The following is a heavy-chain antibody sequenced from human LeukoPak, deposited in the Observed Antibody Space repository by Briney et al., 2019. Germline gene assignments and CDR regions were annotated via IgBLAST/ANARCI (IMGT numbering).Heavy chain of an antibody. CDR3: AKWTSVDSSGYLDY. V-gene: IGHV3-23*01. CDR2: ISGSGDST. Sequence: GGSLRLSCAASGFTFSSYAMSWVRQAPGKGLEWVSVISGSGDSTYYADSVKGRFTISRDNSKNTLFLQMNSLRAEDTAVYYCAKWTSVDSSGYLDYWGQGTLVTVSS. J-gene: IGHJ4*02. CDR1: GFTFSSYA. D-gene: IGHD3-22*01.